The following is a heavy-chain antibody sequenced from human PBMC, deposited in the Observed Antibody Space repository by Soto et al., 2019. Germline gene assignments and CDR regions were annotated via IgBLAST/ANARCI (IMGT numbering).Heavy chain of an antibody. D-gene: IGHD5-18*01. CDR1: GGSISSGDYY. J-gene: IGHJ4*02. Sequence: PSETLSLTCTVSGGSISSGDYYWIWIRQPPGKGLEWIGYIYYSGSTYYNPSLKSRVTISVDTSKNQFSLKLSSVTAADTAVYYCARGIENTAMVISYWGQGTLVTVSS. CDR2: IYYSGST. CDR3: ARGIENTAMVISY. V-gene: IGHV4-30-4*01.